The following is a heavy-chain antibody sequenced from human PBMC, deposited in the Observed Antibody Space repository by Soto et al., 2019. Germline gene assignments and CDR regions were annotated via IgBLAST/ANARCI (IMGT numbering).Heavy chain of an antibody. J-gene: IGHJ3*02. D-gene: IGHD2-2*01. CDR2: ISAYNGNT. V-gene: IGHV1-18*01. CDR3: ARDLRLEYQLLSQGLDAFDI. CDR1: GYTFTSYG. Sequence: ASVKVSCKASGYTFTSYGISWVRQAPGQGLEWMGWISAYNGNTNYAQKLQGRVTMTTDTSTSTAYMELRSLRSDDTAVYYCARDLRLEYQLLSQGLDAFDIWGQGTMVTVSS.